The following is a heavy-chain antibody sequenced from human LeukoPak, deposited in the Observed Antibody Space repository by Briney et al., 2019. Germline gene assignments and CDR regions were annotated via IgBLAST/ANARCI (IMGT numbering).Heavy chain of an antibody. V-gene: IGHV3-13*01. D-gene: IGHD1-1*01. Sequence: GGSLRLSCAASEFAFNRCVMHWVRQAIGKGLEWVSAIGISGDTYYSDSVRGRFVVSRENARNSMFLQMSSPRVGDTAVYYCARSRRSDNYQGDAFDLWGQGTVVIVSS. CDR3: ARSRRSDNYQGDAFDL. CDR2: IGISGDT. J-gene: IGHJ3*01. CDR1: EFAFNRCV.